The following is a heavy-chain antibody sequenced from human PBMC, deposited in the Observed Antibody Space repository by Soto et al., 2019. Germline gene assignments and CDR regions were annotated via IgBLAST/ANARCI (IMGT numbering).Heavy chain of an antibody. CDR1: GFTFSSYS. CDR2: ISSSSSTI. Sequence: EVQLVESGGGLVQPGGSLRLSCAASGFTFSSYSMNWVRQAPGKGLEWVSYISSSSSTIYYADSVKGRFTISRDNAKNSLYLQMNSLRAEDTAVYYCVRDSNLGGYDYIWGSYRYDAFDIWGQGTMVTVSS. D-gene: IGHD3-16*02. V-gene: IGHV3-48*01. J-gene: IGHJ3*02. CDR3: VRDSNLGGYDYIWGSYRYDAFDI.